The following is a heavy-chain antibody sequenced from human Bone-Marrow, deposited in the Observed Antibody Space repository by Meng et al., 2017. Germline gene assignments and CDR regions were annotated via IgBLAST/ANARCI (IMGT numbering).Heavy chain of an antibody. CDR3: AKVVSYYYDSSGYFEYFDY. J-gene: IGHJ4*02. D-gene: IGHD3-22*01. CDR2: ISGSGGST. V-gene: IGHV3-23*01. CDR1: GFTFSSYA. Sequence: GESLKISCAASGFTFSSYAMSWVRQAPGKGLEWVSAISGSGGSTYYADSVKGRFTISRDNSKNTLYLQMNSLRAEDTAVYYCAKVVSYYYDSSGYFEYFDYWGRGTLVTVSS.